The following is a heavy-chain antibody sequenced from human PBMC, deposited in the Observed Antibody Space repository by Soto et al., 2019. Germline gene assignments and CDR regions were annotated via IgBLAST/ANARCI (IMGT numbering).Heavy chain of an antibody. CDR1: GFTFSGHW. CDR3: AREAGYCSRTSCYRRAFDT. V-gene: IGHV3-74*03. J-gene: IGHJ3*02. D-gene: IGHD2-2*01. Sequence: VQLLESGGDLVQPGGSLRLSCAASGFTFSGHWMHWVRQVPGKGLEWVSRINTDGGSSAYADSVKGRFSISRDNAKNTLYLQMNGLRAEDTAVYYCAREAGYCSRTSCYRRAFDTWGQGTTVTVSS. CDR2: INTDGGSS.